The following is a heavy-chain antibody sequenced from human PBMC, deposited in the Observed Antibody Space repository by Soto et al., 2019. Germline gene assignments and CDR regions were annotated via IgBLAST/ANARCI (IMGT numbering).Heavy chain of an antibody. CDR3: AKDRGYSGYELFDY. CDR1: GFTFGDYA. Sequence: PGGSLRLSCAASGFTFGDYAMHWVRQAPGKGLEWVSRISWNSNNIFYADSVKGRFTISRDNAKNSLHLQMNSLRAEDTALYFCAKDRGYSGYELFDYWGQGTLVTVSS. CDR2: ISWNSNNI. D-gene: IGHD5-12*01. V-gene: IGHV3-9*01. J-gene: IGHJ4*02.